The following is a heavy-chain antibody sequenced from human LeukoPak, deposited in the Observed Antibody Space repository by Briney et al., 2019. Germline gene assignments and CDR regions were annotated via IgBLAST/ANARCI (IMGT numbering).Heavy chain of an antibody. CDR2: TYHIGST. D-gene: IGHD2-15*01. Sequence: SEALSVTRAQCVGSFSGYYWSWMRQPPGRGVEWVGETYHIGSTNYNPSLQRRVSISVVTSKYQFSLKISSFTAADTVVYYCARHVTHGYCSGGSCYSRRVGWFDAWGQGTLVTAS. V-gene: IGHV4-34*01. CDR1: VGSFSGYY. J-gene: IGHJ5*02. CDR3: ARHVTHGYCSGGSCYSRRVGWFDA.